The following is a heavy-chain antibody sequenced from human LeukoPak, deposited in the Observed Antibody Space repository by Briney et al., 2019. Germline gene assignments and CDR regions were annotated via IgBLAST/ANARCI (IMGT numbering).Heavy chain of an antibody. CDR3: ARDAYGYGDPYYFDY. CDR1: GSSISSYY. D-gene: IGHD4-17*01. Sequence: SETLSLTCTVSGSSISSYYWSWIRQPPGKGLEWIGYIYYSGSTNYNPSLKSRVTISVDTSKNQFSLKLSSVTAADTAVYYCARDAYGYGDPYYFDYWGQGTLVTVSS. V-gene: IGHV4-59*01. J-gene: IGHJ4*02. CDR2: IYYSGST.